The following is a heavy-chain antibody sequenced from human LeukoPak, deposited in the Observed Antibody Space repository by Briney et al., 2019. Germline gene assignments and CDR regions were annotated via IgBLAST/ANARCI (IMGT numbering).Heavy chain of an antibody. D-gene: IGHD1-1*01. CDR3: ARESTEERPGC. V-gene: IGHV3-7*01. J-gene: IGHJ4*02. Sequence: GGSLRLSCEGSGFTFSSYWMSWVRQAPGKGLEWVANIKQDGSEKYYVDSVKGRFTISRDNAKNSLYQQMNSLRAEDTAVYFCARESTEERPGCWGQGTLVTVSS. CDR1: GFTFSSYW. CDR2: IKQDGSEK.